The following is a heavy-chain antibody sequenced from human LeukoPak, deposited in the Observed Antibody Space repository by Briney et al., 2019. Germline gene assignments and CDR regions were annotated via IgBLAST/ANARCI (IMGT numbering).Heavy chain of an antibody. J-gene: IGHJ4*02. D-gene: IGHD5-24*01. CDR3: ARHNAREMATAYWGY. Sequence: PSETLSLTCTVSGGSISSYYWSWIRQPPGKGLEWIGYIYYSGSTNYNPSLKSRVTISVDTSKNQFSLKLSSVTAADTAVYYCARHNAREMATAYWGYWGQGTLVTVSS. CDR2: IYYSGST. V-gene: IGHV4-59*08. CDR1: GGSISSYY.